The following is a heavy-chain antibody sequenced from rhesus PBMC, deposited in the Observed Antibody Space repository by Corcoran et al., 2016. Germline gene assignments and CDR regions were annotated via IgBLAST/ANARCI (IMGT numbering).Heavy chain of an antibody. CDR2: IKSNRDSN. CDR3: ARGGGVMIRNSYGVES. D-gene: IGHD3-34*01. Sequence: QVQLQESGPGLVKPSETLSLTCAVSGASISSYWWSWIRQPPGKGLEWIGEIKSNRDSNCDKPAPKSRVTISKDASKNQLSLKLSSVTAADTAVYYVARGGGVMIRNSYGVESWGQGVVVTVSS. V-gene: IGHV4-80*01. J-gene: IGHJ6*01. CDR1: GASISSYW.